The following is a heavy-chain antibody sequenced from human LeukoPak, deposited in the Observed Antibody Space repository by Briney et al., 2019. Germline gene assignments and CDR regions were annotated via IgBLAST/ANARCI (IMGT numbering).Heavy chain of an antibody. V-gene: IGHV3-48*02. CDR2: ISGSSSTI. CDR1: GXTFSSYT. Sequence: PGGSLRLSCAASGXTFSSYTMNWVRQAPGKGQEWVSYISGSSSTIYYADSVKGRFTISRDNAKNSLYLQMNSLRDEDTAVYYCARIRYYYDSSGYCFFDYWGQGALVTVSS. CDR3: ARIRYYYDSSGYCFFDY. J-gene: IGHJ4*02. D-gene: IGHD3-22*01.